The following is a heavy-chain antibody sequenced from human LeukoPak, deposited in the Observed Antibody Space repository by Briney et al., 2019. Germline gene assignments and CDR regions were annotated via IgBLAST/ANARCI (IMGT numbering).Heavy chain of an antibody. CDR2: IYTSGST. J-gene: IGHJ4*02. CDR1: GGSISSYY. V-gene: IGHV4-4*07. CDR3: AREAGNYGDYDYDY. D-gene: IGHD4-17*01. Sequence: SETLSLTCTVSGGSISSYYWSWIRQPAGKGLEWIGRIYTSGSTNYNPSLKSRVTMSVDTSKNQFSLKLSSVTAADTAVYYCAREAGNYGDYDYDYWGQGTLVTVSS.